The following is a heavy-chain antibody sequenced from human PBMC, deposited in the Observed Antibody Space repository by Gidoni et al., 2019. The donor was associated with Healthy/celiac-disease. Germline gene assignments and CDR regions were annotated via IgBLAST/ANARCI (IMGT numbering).Heavy chain of an antibody. V-gene: IGHV2-26*01. D-gene: IGHD6-13*01. CDR2: IFSNDEK. CDR3: ARVNIAAVGGHAFDI. Sequence: QVTLKESGPVLVNPTETPTLTCTVSGFSLSNARMGVSWIRQPPGKALEWLAHIFSNDEKSYSTSLKSRLTISKDTSKSQVVLTMTNMDPVDTATYYCARVNIAAVGGHAFDIWGQGTMVTVSS. CDR1: GFSLSNARMG. J-gene: IGHJ3*02.